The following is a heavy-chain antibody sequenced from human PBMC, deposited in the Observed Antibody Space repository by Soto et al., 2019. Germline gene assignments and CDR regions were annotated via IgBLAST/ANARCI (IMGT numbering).Heavy chain of an antibody. CDR1: GASISCSNW. CDR2: IYHRGST. CDR3: ARGRYSSNFDY. J-gene: IGHJ4*02. V-gene: IGHV4-4*02. D-gene: IGHD6-13*01. Sequence: QVQLQVSGPGLVKPSGTLSLTCAVAGASISCSNWWSWVRQPPGMGLEWIGEIYHRGSTNYDPSLKTRVTVSEEKSKNQFSLHQSSVTAADTAVYYCARGRYSSNFDYWGQGTLVTVSS.